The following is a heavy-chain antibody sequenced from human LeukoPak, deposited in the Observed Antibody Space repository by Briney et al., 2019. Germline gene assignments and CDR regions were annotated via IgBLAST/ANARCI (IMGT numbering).Heavy chain of an antibody. CDR1: GFTFSSYG. Sequence: PGRSLRLSCAASGFTFSSYGMHWVRQAPGKGLEWVAVIWYDGSDKYYADSVKGRFTISRDNSKNTLYLQMNSLRAEDTAVYYCARDLTYYDSSGYGYWGQGTLVTVS. CDR2: IWYDGSDK. V-gene: IGHV3-33*01. D-gene: IGHD3-22*01. CDR3: ARDLTYYDSSGYGY. J-gene: IGHJ4*02.